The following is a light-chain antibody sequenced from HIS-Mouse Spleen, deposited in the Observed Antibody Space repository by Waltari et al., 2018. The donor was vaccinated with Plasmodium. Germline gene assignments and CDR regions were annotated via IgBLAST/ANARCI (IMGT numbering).Light chain of an antibody. V-gene: IGKV3-20*01. J-gene: IGKJ3*01. CDR3: QQYGSSPFT. CDR2: GAS. CDR1: QSVSSSY. Sequence: EIVLTQSPGTLSLSPGERSTLTCRASQSVSSSYLAWSQQKPGQAPRLLIYGASSRATGIPDRFSVSGSGTDFTLTISRLEPEDFAVYYCQQYGSSPFTFGPGTKVDIK.